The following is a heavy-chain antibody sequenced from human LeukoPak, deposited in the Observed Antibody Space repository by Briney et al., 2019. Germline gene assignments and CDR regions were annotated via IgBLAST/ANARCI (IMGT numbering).Heavy chain of an antibody. J-gene: IGHJ4*02. CDR3: ARDSGGATPLDY. Sequence: GGSLRLSCAASGFTVSSNYMSWVRQAPGKGLEWVSVIYSGGSTYYADSVKGRFTISRDNSKNTLYHQMNSLRAEDTAVYYCARDSGGATPLDYWGQGTLVTVSS. D-gene: IGHD1-26*01. CDR1: GFTVSSNY. V-gene: IGHV3-66*01. CDR2: IYSGGST.